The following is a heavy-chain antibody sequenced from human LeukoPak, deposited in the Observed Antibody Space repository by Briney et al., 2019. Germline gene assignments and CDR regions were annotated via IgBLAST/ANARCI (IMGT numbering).Heavy chain of an antibody. Sequence: GGSLRLSCAASRFTFSSYSMNWVRQAPGRGLEWVSGISWNSGSIDYADSVKGRSTISRDNAKNSLYLQMNSLRAEDTALYYCAKGPLFYYGSVGNFDYWGQGTLVTVSS. D-gene: IGHD3-10*01. CDR2: ISWNSGSI. J-gene: IGHJ4*02. V-gene: IGHV3-9*01. CDR3: AKGPLFYYGSVGNFDY. CDR1: RFTFSSYS.